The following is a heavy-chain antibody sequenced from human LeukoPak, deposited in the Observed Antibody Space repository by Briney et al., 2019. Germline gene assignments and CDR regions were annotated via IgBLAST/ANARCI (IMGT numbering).Heavy chain of an antibody. J-gene: IGHJ3*02. D-gene: IGHD5-24*01. CDR2: IIPIFGTA. CDR3: ARDLDGYNSAFDI. CDR1: GGTFSSYA. Sequence: SVKVSCKASGGTFSSYAISWVRQAPGQGLEWMGGIIPIFGTANYAQKFQGRVTITADESTSTAYMELSSLRSEDTAVYYCARDLDGYNSAFDIWGQGTMVTVSS. V-gene: IGHV1-69*13.